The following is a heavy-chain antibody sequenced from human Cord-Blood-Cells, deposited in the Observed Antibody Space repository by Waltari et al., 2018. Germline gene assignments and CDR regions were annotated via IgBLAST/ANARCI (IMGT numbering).Heavy chain of an antibody. Sequence: QVQLQQWGAGLLKPSETLSLTCAVYGGSFSGYYWSWIRQPPGKGLEWIGEINHSGSTNYNPSLKSRVTISVDTSKTQFSLKLSSVTAADTAVYYCARGVRGYDYFDYWGQGTLVTVSS. CDR2: INHSGST. CDR3: ARGVRGYDYFDY. D-gene: IGHD5-12*01. V-gene: IGHV4-34*01. J-gene: IGHJ4*02. CDR1: GGSFSGYY.